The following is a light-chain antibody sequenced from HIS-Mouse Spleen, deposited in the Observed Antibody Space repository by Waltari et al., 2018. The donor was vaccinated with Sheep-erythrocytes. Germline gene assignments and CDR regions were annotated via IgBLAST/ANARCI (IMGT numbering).Light chain of an antibody. CDR2: EVS. V-gene: IGLV2-8*01. CDR1: SSDVGGYNY. Sequence: QSALTQPPSASGSPGQSVTISCTGTSSDVGGYNYVSWYQQHPGKAPKLMIYEVSKRPPGVPDRFAGSKSGNTASLTVSGLQAEDEAEYYCSSYAGSNNWVFGGGTKLTVL. CDR3: SSYAGSNNWV. J-gene: IGLJ3*02.